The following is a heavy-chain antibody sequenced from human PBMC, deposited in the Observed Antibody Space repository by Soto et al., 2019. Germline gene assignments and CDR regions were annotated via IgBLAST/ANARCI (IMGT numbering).Heavy chain of an antibody. CDR1: GGSISGYS. D-gene: IGHD5-18*01. Sequence: QVQLQESGPGLVKPSETLSLTCTVSGGSISGYSWSWIRQPPGKGLEWIGYIFYRGSTNYNPSLQSRVSISVDTSKNQFSLELSSVTAADTAVYYCASLVAGYSYGHFDYWGQGTLVTVSS. CDR3: ASLVAGYSYGHFDY. J-gene: IGHJ4*02. CDR2: IFYRGST. V-gene: IGHV4-59*01.